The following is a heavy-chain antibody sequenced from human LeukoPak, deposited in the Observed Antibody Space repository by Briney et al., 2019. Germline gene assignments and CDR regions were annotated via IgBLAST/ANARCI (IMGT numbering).Heavy chain of an antibody. CDR1: GYTFTGYY. J-gene: IGHJ4*02. D-gene: IGHD3-22*01. CDR2: INPNSGGT. CDR3: ARDARYYYDSSGYQPFDY. Sequence: GASVKVSCMASGYTFTGYYMHWVRQAPGQGLEWMGWINPNSGGTNYAQKFQGRVTMTRDTSISTAYMELSRLRSDDTAVYYCARDARYYYDSSGYQPFDYWGQGTLVTVSS. V-gene: IGHV1-2*02.